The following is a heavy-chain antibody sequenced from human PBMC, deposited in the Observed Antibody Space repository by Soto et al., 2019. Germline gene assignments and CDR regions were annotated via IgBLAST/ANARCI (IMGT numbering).Heavy chain of an antibody. CDR3: AREGSSSWPVYYYYGMDV. V-gene: IGHV3-74*01. CDR1: GFTFSSYW. D-gene: IGHD6-13*01. J-gene: IGHJ6*02. CDR2: INSDGSST. Sequence: GGSLRLSCAASGFTFSSYWMHWVRQAPGKGLVWVSRINSDGSSTSYADSVKGRFTISRDNAKNTLYLQMNSLRAEDTAVYYCAREGSSSWPVYYYYGMDVWGQGTTVTVSS.